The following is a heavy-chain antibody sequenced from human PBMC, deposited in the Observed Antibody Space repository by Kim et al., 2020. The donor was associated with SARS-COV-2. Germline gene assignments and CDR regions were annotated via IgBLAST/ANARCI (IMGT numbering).Heavy chain of an antibody. D-gene: IGHD5-12*01. J-gene: IGHJ4*02. CDR2: T. V-gene: IGHV4-59*01. Sequence: TNSNPSLKSRATISVDTAKNQFSRKLSSVAAADTAVYYCAGDSDVDIFDYWGQGTLVTVSS. CDR3: AGDSDVDIFDY.